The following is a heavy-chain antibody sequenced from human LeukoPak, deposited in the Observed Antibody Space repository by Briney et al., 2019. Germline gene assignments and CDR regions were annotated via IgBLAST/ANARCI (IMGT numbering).Heavy chain of an antibody. Sequence: ASVKVSCKASGYTFTSYAMNWVRQAPGQGLEWMGWFNTNTGNPTYAQGFTGRFVFSLDISVTTAYLQISSLKAEDTAVYYCARQVAPGGLDYWGEGTLVTVSS. CDR3: ARQVAPGGLDY. CDR2: FNTNTGNP. V-gene: IGHV7-4-1*02. CDR1: GYTFTSYA. J-gene: IGHJ4*02. D-gene: IGHD4-23*01.